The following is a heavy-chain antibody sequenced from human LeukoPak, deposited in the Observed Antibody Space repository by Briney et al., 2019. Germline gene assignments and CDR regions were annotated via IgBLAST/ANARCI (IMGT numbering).Heavy chain of an antibody. CDR3: AKGQIAVVY. J-gene: IGHJ4*02. CDR2: ISGSGGST. Sequence: ETLSLTCTVSGYTISSGYSWGWVRQAPGKGLEWVSAISGSGGSTYYADSVKGRFTISRDNSKNTLYLQMNSLRAEDTAVYYCAKGQIAVVYWGQGTLVTVSS. V-gene: IGHV3-23*01. D-gene: IGHD6-19*01. CDR1: GYTISSGYS.